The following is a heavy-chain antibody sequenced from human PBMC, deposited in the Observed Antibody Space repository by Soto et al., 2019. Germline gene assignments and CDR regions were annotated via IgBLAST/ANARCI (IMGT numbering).Heavy chain of an antibody. J-gene: IGHJ5*02. CDR2: ISPDNGDT. Sequence: QVQLVQSGAEVKKPGASVKVSCMASGYIFTTYGISWVRQAPGQGLEWMGWISPDNGDTTYAQTFQGRLTLSTDTSTSTAYMELRSLRSDDTAVYYCARDDCSSATCPRQWFDPWGQGTLVTVSP. D-gene: IGHD2-21*01. CDR3: ARDDCSSATCPRQWFDP. V-gene: IGHV1-18*04. CDR1: GYIFTTYG.